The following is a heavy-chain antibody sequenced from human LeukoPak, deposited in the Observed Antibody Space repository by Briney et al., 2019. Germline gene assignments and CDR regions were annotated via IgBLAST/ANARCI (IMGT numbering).Heavy chain of an antibody. Sequence: PSETLCLTCGVSGYSISSGYQWSWIRQSPGKGLEWNGSIYHSGSAHYNPSLKSRVTISVETSKNQFSLNMYSVTAADTAVYYCARDPRWLTPDCTSTSCYENYFDPGGQGTLVTVSS. CDR1: GYSISSGYQ. CDR2: IYHSGSA. J-gene: IGHJ5*02. CDR3: ARDPRWLTPDCTSTSCYENYFDP. V-gene: IGHV4-38-2*02. D-gene: IGHD2-2*01.